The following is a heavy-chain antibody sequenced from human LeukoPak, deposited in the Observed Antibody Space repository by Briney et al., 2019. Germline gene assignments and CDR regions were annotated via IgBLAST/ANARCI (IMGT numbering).Heavy chain of an antibody. D-gene: IGHD6-19*01. CDR1: GYTFTGYY. CDR3: ARGLPLEQWLVALDNWFDP. V-gene: IGHV1-2*02. Sequence: GASVKVSCKASGYTFTGYYMHWVRQAPGQGLEWMGWINPNSGGTNYAQKFQGRVTMTRDTSISTAYMELSRLRSDDTAVYYCARGLPLEQWLVALDNWFDPWGQGTLVTVSS. CDR2: INPNSGGT. J-gene: IGHJ5*02.